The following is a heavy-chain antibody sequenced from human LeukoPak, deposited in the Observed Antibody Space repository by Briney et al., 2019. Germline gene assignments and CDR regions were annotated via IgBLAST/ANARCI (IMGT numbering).Heavy chain of an antibody. CDR2: IKQDGSVK. CDR1: GFAFSNYW. Sequence: GGSLRLSCEASGFAFSNYWMTWVRQAPGKGLEWVANIKQDGSVKYYVDSVKGRFTISGDNAKSSLYLQMNSLRAEDTAVYYCAREIGGENSYWGQGTLVTVSS. D-gene: IGHD2-15*01. J-gene: IGHJ4*02. CDR3: AREIGGENSY. V-gene: IGHV3-7*03.